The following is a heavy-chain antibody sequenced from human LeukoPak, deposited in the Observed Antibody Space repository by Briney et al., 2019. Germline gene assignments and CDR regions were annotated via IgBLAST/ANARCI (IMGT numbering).Heavy chain of an antibody. J-gene: IGHJ4*02. CDR3: ARDKFEVAVAGTFL. D-gene: IGHD6-19*01. CDR2: ISGSGGST. V-gene: IGHV3-23*01. Sequence: PGGSLRLSCAASGFTFSSYAMSWVRQAPGKGLEWVSAISGSGGSTYYADSVKGRFTISRDNAKNSLYLQMNSLRAEDTAVYYCARDKFEVAVAGTFLWGQGTLVTVSS. CDR1: GFTFSSYA.